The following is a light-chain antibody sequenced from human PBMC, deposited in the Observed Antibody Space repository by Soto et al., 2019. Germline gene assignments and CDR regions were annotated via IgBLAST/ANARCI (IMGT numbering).Light chain of an antibody. J-gene: IGLJ2*01. CDR2: EVS. CDR1: SSDVGGYKF. Sequence: SALTQPPSASGSPGQSVTISCTGTSSDVGGYKFVSWYQQHPGKAPKLLIFEVSRRPSGVPDRFSGSKSGNTASLTVSGLQAEDEADYYCSSYAGNNNVVFGGGTKLTVL. CDR3: SSYAGNNNVV. V-gene: IGLV2-8*01.